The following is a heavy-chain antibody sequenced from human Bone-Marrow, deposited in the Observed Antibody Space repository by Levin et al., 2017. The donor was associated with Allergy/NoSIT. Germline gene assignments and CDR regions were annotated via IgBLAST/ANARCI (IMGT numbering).Heavy chain of an antibody. CDR3: AKDNGDYPLRVYYGIDV. J-gene: IGHJ6*02. CDR1: GFTFSTYY. V-gene: IGHV3-9*01. D-gene: IGHD4-17*01. Sequence: SLKISCAASGFTFSTYYMHWVRQVPGKGLEWVSGISWNSDSVGYADSVKGRFTISRDNARNSLYLQMNSLRPEDTALYYCAKDNGDYPLRVYYGIDVWGQGTTVTVSS. CDR2: ISWNSDSV.